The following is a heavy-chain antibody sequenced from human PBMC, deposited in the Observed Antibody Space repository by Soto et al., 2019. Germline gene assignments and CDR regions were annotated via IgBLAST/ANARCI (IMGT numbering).Heavy chain of an antibody. J-gene: IGHJ4*02. CDR2: IKSKTDGGTT. CDR3: TTDDPINRN. Sequence: EVQLVESGGGLVQPGGSLSLSCVASGFSFSNAWMSWVRQAPGKGLEWVGRIKSKTDGGTTAYAPPVKGRFTISRDDSKNLLYLQMNNLKIEDTAVYYCTTDDPINRNWGQGTLVTVSS. CDR1: GFSFSNAW. V-gene: IGHV3-15*01.